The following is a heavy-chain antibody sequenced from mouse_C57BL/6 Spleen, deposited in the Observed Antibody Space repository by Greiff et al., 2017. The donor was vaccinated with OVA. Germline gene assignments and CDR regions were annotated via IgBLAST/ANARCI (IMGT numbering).Heavy chain of an antibody. V-gene: IGHV1-64*01. CDR3: AREGFITTVVDSYYFDY. CDR1: GYTFTSYW. D-gene: IGHD1-1*01. Sequence: QVQLQQSGAELVKPGASVKLSCKASGYTFTSYWMHWVKQRPGQGLEWIGMIHPNSGSTNYNEKFKSKATLTVDKSSSTAYMQLSSLTSEDSAVYYCAREGFITTVVDSYYFDYWGQGTTLTVSS. CDR2: IHPNSGST. J-gene: IGHJ2*01.